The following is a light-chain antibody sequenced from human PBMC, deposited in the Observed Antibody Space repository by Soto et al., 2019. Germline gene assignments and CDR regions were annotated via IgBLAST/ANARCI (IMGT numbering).Light chain of an antibody. CDR3: QQYNNWPLT. CDR2: GAS. J-gene: IGKJ5*01. CDR1: QSVSSN. Sequence: IIMTQSPATLSVSPGERATLSCRASQSVSSNLAWYQQRRGQAPRLLIHGASTRATGIPARFSGSGSGAEFTLTISSLQSVDFAVYYCQQYNNWPLTLGQGTVLEIK. V-gene: IGKV3-15*01.